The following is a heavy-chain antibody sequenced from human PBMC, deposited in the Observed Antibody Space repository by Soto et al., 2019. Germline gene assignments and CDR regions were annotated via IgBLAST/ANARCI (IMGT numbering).Heavy chain of an antibody. CDR1: GGTFSSYT. CDR3: AREAPGGNWFDP. CDR2: IIPILGIA. V-gene: IGHV1-69*04. Sequence: SVKVSCKASGGTFSSYTISWVRQAPGQGLEWMGRIIPILGIANYAQKFQGRVTITADKSTSTAYMELSSLRSEDTAVYYCAREAPGGNWFDPWGQGTLVTVSS. J-gene: IGHJ5*02. D-gene: IGHD3-16*01.